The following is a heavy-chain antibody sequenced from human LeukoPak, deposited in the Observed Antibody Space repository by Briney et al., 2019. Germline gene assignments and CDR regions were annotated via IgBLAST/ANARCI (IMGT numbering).Heavy chain of an antibody. D-gene: IGHD5-24*01. J-gene: IGHJ5*01. CDR2: IKEDGSRD. CDR1: GFTFTTYW. V-gene: IGHV3-7*01. CDR3: ARDGGGYDS. Sequence: GGSLRLSCAASGFTFTTYWMSWVRQTPEKGLEWVANIKEDGSRDYYVDSVKGRFTISRDNAKNLLYLQMKSLRAEDTATYYCARDGGGYDSWGQGTLDTVSS.